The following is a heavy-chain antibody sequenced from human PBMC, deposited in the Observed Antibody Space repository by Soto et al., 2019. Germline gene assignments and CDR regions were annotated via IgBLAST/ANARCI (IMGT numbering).Heavy chain of an antibody. CDR3: ARDRGYCSGGSCYEFDY. J-gene: IGHJ4*02. V-gene: IGHV3-33*01. D-gene: IGHD2-15*01. Sequence: VGSLRLSCAASGFTFSSYGMHWVRQAPGKGLEWVAVIWYDGSNKYYADSVKGRFTISRDNSKNTLYMQMNSLRAEDTAVYYCARDRGYCSGGSCYEFDYWGQGSLVSVSS. CDR2: IWYDGSNK. CDR1: GFTFSSYG.